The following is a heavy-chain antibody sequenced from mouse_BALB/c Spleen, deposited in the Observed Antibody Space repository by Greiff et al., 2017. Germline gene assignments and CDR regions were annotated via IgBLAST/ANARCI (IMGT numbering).Heavy chain of an antibody. J-gene: IGHJ2*01. CDR2: IYPGDGDT. CDR3: ARKLGLDY. V-gene: IGHV1-82*01. Sequence: QVQLKESGPELVKPGASVKISCKASGYSFSSSWMNWVKQRPGQGLEWIGRIYPGDGDTNYNGKFKGKATLTADKSSSTAYRQLSSLTSVDSAVYCCARKLGLDYWGQGTTLTVSS. D-gene: IGHD4-1*01. CDR1: GYSFSSSW.